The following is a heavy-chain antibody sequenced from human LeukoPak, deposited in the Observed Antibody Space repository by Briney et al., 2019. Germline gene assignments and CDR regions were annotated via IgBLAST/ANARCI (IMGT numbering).Heavy chain of an antibody. Sequence: ESGPTLLKPTQTLTLTCTFSRFSLSTSAVGGGWIRPPPGRALEWLALVDWDDDKRYSPSLKSRLTITKDTSNNQVVLTTTNMDPVDTATYYCAHRDYGSGSYYHYYYMDVWGKGTTVTVSS. V-gene: IGHV2-5*02. CDR1: RFSLSTSAVG. J-gene: IGHJ6*03. CDR2: VDWDDDK. CDR3: AHRDYGSGSYYHYYYMDV. D-gene: IGHD3-10*01.